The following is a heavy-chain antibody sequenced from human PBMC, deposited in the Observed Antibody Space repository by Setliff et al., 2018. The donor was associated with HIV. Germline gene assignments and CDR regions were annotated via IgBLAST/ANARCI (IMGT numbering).Heavy chain of an antibody. CDR3: ARDEEVGLYGSGSYQY. Sequence: GASVKVSCKASGGTFSNYGINWVRQAPGQGLEWMGGIIPMFGTTTYAQKFQGRVTITSDESTSTAYMELSSLRFEDTAVYYCARDEEVGLYGSGSYQYWGQGTLVTVSS. D-gene: IGHD3-10*01. CDR1: GGTFSNYG. CDR2: IIPMFGTT. J-gene: IGHJ4*02. V-gene: IGHV1-69*13.